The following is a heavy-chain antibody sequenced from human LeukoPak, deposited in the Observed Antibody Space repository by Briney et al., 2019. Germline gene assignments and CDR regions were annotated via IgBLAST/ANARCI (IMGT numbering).Heavy chain of an antibody. J-gene: IGHJ4*02. Sequence: GGSLRLSCAASGFIFGSYSMNWLRQAPGKGLEWVSYISSSSSTIYYADSVKSRFTISRDNAKNPLYLQMTSLRAEDTAVYYCAAVRGYSYGRIYWGQGTLVTVSS. D-gene: IGHD5-18*01. CDR1: GFIFGSYS. CDR3: AAVRGYSYGRIY. CDR2: ISSSSSTI. V-gene: IGHV3-48*01.